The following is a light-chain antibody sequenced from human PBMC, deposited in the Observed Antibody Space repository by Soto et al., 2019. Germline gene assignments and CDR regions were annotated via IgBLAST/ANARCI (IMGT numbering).Light chain of an antibody. V-gene: IGLV2-11*01. CDR1: SSDVGGYDF. CDR3: CSYAGDLAL. CDR2: DVS. Sequence: QSALTQPRSVSGSPGQSVTISCTGTSSDVGGYDFVSWYQQHPGKAPKLMISDVSKRPSGVPDRFSGSKSGITASLTISGLQAEDEADYYCCSYAGDLALFGGGTKVTVL. J-gene: IGLJ2*01.